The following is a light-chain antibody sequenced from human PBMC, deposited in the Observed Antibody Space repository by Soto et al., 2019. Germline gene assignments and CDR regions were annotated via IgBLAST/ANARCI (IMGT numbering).Light chain of an antibody. CDR3: QQYDDWPIT. CDR1: QSIRSN. CDR2: DGS. V-gene: IGKV3-15*01. J-gene: IGKJ5*01. Sequence: EIELTQSPGTRSVSPGERATLSCGGSQSIRSNYLAWYQQKPGQAPRLLIYDGSTRALGIPARFSGSESGTEFTLTMSSLQSEDFAVYFCQQYDDWPITFGQGTRLEIK.